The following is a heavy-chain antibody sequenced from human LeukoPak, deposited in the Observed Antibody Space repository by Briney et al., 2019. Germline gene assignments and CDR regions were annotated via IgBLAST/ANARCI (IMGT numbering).Heavy chain of an antibody. D-gene: IGHD4-23*01. CDR1: GYTFTGYY. J-gene: IGHJ4*02. V-gene: IGHV1-2*02. CDR3: ARPRYDGNLYYFDY. Sequence: ASVKVSCKASGYTFTGYYMHCVRQAPGQGLEWMGWINPNSGGTNYAQKFQGRVTMTRDTSISTAYMELSRLRSDDTAVYYCARPRYDGNLYYFDYWGQGTLVTVSS. CDR2: INPNSGGT.